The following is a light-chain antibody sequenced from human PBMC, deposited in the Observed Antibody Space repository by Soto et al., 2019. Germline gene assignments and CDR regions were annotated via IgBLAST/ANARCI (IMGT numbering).Light chain of an antibody. CDR1: QSVSSY. CDR3: QQRSNWPPIT. J-gene: IGKJ5*01. V-gene: IGKV3-11*01. Sequence: EIVLTQSPATLSLSPGERATLSCRASQSVSSYLAWYQQKPGQAPRLLIYGASNRATGVPARFSGSGSGTDFARAIRTLEPEDFAIYYCQQRSNWPPITFGQGTRREIK. CDR2: GAS.